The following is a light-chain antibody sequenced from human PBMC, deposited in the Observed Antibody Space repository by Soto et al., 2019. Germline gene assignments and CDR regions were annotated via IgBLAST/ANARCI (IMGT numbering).Light chain of an antibody. Sequence: DIVMTQSPLSLPVTPGEPASISCRSSQSLLHSNGYNYLDWYLQKPGQSPQLLIYLGSNRASGVPDRLSGSGSGTDFTLKISRVEAEDVGVYYCMQPLQSWTFGQGTKVEIK. CDR1: QSLLHSNGYNY. J-gene: IGKJ1*01. CDR3: MQPLQSWT. V-gene: IGKV2-28*01. CDR2: LGS.